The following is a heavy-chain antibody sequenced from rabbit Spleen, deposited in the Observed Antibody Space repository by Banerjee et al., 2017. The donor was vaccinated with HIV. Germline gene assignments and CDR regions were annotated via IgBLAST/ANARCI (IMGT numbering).Heavy chain of an antibody. D-gene: IGHD5-1*01. CDR2: IDTSNGDT. CDR1: GFSFSSNW. V-gene: IGHV1S45*01. CDR3: ARGTTAYGSAGVGYNL. Sequence: LEESGGGLVKPGGTLTLTCTVSGFSFSSNWICWVRQAPGKGLEWIACIDTSNGDTDYANWPKGRFTISKASSTTVTLQMTSLTAADTATYFCARGTTAYGSAGVGYNLWGQGTLVTVS. J-gene: IGHJ4*01.